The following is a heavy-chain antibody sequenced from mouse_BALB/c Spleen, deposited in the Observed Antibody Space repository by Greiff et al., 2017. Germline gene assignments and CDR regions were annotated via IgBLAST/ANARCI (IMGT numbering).Heavy chain of an antibody. Sequence: EVKLVESGPGLVKPSQSLSLTCSVTGYSITSGYYWNWIRQFPGNKLEWMGYISYDGSNNYNPSLKNRISITRDTSKNQFFLKLNSVTTEDTATYYCAKITMITTFAYWGQGTLVTVSA. J-gene: IGHJ3*01. D-gene: IGHD2-4*01. CDR2: ISYDGSN. CDR3: AKITMITTFAY. CDR1: GYSITSGYY. V-gene: IGHV3-6*02.